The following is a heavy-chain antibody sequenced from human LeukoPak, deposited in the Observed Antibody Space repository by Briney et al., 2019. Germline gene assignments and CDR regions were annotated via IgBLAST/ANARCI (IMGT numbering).Heavy chain of an antibody. CDR2: ISGYNGNT. Sequence: ASVKVSCEASGYKFTSYGVSWVRQAPGQGLEWMGWISGYNGNTNFAQKFQGRVTMTTDTSTSTAYMELRSLRSDDTAVYYCARDSPYSSSSLGFDYWGQGTLVTVSS. V-gene: IGHV1-18*01. D-gene: IGHD6-13*01. CDR1: GYKFTSYG. J-gene: IGHJ4*02. CDR3: ARDSPYSSSSLGFDY.